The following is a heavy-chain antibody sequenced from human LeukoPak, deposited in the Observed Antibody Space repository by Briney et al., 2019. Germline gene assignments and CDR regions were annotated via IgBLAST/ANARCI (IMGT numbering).Heavy chain of an antibody. CDR1: GGSFSGYY. J-gene: IGHJ6*03. CDR3: AREQEKIQLWPRLKGYCYCMVV. CDR2: INHSGST. Sequence: SETLSLTCAVYGGSFSGYYWSWIREPPGKGLEWIGEINHSGSTNYNPSLKSRVTISVDTSKNQFSLKLSSVTAADTAVYYCAREQEKIQLWPRLKGYCYCMVVWGKGTTVTVSS. V-gene: IGHV4-34*01. D-gene: IGHD5-18*01.